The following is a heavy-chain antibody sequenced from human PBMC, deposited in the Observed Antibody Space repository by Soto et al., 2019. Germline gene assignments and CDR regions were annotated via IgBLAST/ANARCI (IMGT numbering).Heavy chain of an antibody. CDR1: GFTFSSYG. V-gene: IGHV3-30*18. Sequence: PGGSLRLSCAASGFTFSSYGMHWVRQAPGKGLEWVAVISYDGSNKYYADSVKGRFTISRDNSKNTLYLQMNSLRAEDTAVYYCAKDQVAVAGYTRDHYYYYGMDVWGQGTTVTVSS. CDR2: ISYDGSNK. CDR3: AKDQVAVAGYTRDHYYYYGMDV. J-gene: IGHJ6*02. D-gene: IGHD6-19*01.